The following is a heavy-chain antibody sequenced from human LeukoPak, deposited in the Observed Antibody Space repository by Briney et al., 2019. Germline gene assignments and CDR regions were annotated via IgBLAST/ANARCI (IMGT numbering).Heavy chain of an antibody. CDR3: AKKAQLTSPGNYFDY. J-gene: IGHJ4*02. V-gene: IGHV3-23*01. D-gene: IGHD1-1*01. CDR2: IDNSDGNT. CDR1: GFTFSTYA. Sequence: PGGSLGLSCAASGFTFSTYAMNWVRQAPGKGLEWVSAIDNSDGNTYYADSVQGRFTISRDNSKNTLYLQMHSLRAEDTAMYYCAKKAQLTSPGNYFDYWGQGTLVTVSA.